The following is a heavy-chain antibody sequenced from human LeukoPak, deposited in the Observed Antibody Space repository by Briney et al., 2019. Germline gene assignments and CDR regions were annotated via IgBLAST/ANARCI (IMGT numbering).Heavy chain of an antibody. CDR2: ISSSGSTI. D-gene: IGHD6-13*01. CDR3: ARGQHGTDAFDI. J-gene: IGHJ3*02. V-gene: IGHV3-11*01. CDR1: GGSISSGSYY. Sequence: LSLTCTVSGGSISSGSYYWSWIRQAPGKGLEWVSYISSSGSTIYYADSVKGRFTISRDNAKNSLYLQMNSLRAEDTAVYYCARGQHGTDAFDIWGQGTMVTVSS.